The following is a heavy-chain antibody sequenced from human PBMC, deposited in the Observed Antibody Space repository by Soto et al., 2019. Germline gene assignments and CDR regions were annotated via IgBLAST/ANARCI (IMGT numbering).Heavy chain of an antibody. CDR2: INHSGST. CDR1: GGSFSGYY. J-gene: IGHJ4*02. V-gene: IGHV4-34*01. D-gene: IGHD6-6*01. Sequence: QVQLQQWGAGLLKPSETLSLTCAVYGGSFSGYYWSWIRQPPGKGLEWIGEINHSGSTNYNPSLKSRVTMSVDTSKNQCSLKLSSVTTADTAVYYCARGHIAPRHLDYWDQGTLVTVSS. CDR3: ARGHIAPRHLDY.